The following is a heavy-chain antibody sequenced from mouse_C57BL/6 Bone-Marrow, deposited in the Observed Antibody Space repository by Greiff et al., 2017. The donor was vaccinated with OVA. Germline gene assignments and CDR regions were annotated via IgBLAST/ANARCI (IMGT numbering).Heavy chain of an antibody. CDR2: IDPENGDT. CDR1: GFNIKDDY. J-gene: IGHJ2*01. V-gene: IGHV14-4*01. Sequence: VQLQQSGAELVRPGASVKLSCTASGFNIKDDYMHWVKQRPEQGLEWIGWIDPENGDTEYASQFQGKATITADTSSNTAYLQLSSLTSEDTAVDYCTVYGNTGDYFDDWGQGTTLTVSS. D-gene: IGHD2-1*01. CDR3: TVYGNTGDYFDD.